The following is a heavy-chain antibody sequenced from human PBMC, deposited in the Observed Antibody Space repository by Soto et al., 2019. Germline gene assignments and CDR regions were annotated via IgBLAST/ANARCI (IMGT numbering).Heavy chain of an antibody. CDR1: GFTFSSYS. Sequence: GGSLRLSCAASGFTFSSYSMNWVRQAPGKGLEWVSSISSSSSYIYYADSVKGRFTISRDNAKNSLYLQMNSLRAEDTAVYYCARGAYDYDYIWGSYRLFDYWGQGTLVTVSS. D-gene: IGHD3-16*02. J-gene: IGHJ4*02. V-gene: IGHV3-21*01. CDR3: ARGAYDYDYIWGSYRLFDY. CDR2: ISSSSSYI.